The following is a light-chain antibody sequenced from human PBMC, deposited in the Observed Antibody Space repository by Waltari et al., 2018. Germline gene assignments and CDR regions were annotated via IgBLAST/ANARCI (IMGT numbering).Light chain of an antibody. J-gene: IGLJ2*01. CDR2: SDY. V-gene: IGLV3-21*01. CDR3: QLWETSGDPSAV. CDR1: NIGTKI. Sequence: SFVVTQPPSVSVAPGATARIACEGNNIGTKIVHWYQQKPGQAPVLVIYSDYDRPSGIPERFSASNSGNTATLTINRVEAGDEADYYCQLWETSGDPSAVFGGGTKLTVL.